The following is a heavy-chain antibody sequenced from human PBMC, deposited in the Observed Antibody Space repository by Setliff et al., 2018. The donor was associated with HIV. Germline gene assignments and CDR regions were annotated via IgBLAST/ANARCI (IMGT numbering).Heavy chain of an antibody. Sequence: KASETLSLTCAVYGGSFTEYYWNWIRQPPGKGLEWIGEIYHSGSTNYNPSLKSRVTISVDKSKNQFSLKLRSVTAADTAVYYCARTLIAAAGTFDYWGQGTLVTVS. CDR1: GGSFTEYY. CDR2: IYHSGST. CDR3: ARTLIAAAGTFDY. V-gene: IGHV4-34*01. J-gene: IGHJ4*02. D-gene: IGHD6-13*01.